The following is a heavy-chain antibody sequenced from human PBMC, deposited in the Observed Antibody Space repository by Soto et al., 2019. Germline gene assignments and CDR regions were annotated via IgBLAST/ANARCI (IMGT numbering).Heavy chain of an antibody. Sequence: GGSLRLSCAASGFTFSKYLMTWVRQAPGKGLEWVANIKEDGSEKHYVDSVKGRFTISRDNAKNSLYLQMNSLRVEDTAVYFCSRDVVVGAKALNYWGQGALVTVSS. J-gene: IGHJ4*02. CDR3: SRDVVVGAKALNY. CDR1: GFTFSKYL. V-gene: IGHV3-7*01. CDR2: IKEDGSEK. D-gene: IGHD2-15*01.